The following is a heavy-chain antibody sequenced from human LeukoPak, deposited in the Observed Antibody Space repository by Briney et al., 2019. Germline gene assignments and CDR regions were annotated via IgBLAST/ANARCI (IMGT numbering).Heavy chain of an antibody. J-gene: IGHJ4*01. CDR3: AIGVSGYGSGRPLDY. D-gene: IGHD3-10*01. CDR2: ISDSGSST. CDR1: GFTFSSYA. V-gene: IGHV3-23*01. Sequence: PGGSLRLSCAASGFTFSSYAMIWVRQSPGKGLEWVSLISDSGSSTYYPDSVKGRFTISRDNSKNTVYLQMNSLRAEDTAVYYCAIGVSGYGSGRPLDYWGQGTLVTVSS.